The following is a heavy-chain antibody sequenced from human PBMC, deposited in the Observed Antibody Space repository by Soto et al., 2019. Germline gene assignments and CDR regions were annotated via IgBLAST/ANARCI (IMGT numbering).Heavy chain of an antibody. CDR2: VPYAGNT. Sequence: QVQLQGTSPGLVNPSATLSLTCTVSGDSVTSSRYYWGWVRQAPGKGLEWIGSVPYAGNTYYNPCQKSRVTLFTDTSTYHFSLSLRSATAADTAVYYSPRLFTAQEEVGFNFWGQVYLVSDSS. D-gene: IGHD5-18*01. CDR3: PRLFTAQEEVGFNF. CDR1: GDSVTSSRYY. V-gene: IGHV4-39*02. J-gene: IGHJ4*02.